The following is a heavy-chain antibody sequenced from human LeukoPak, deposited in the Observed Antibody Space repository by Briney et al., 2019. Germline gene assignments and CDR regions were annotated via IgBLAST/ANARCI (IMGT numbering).Heavy chain of an antibody. Sequence: SVKVSCKTYGGTFRNYGFTWVRQAPGQGLEWMGGIIPIFGTGKYAQKFQGRVTIIADEFTSTAYMELSSLRSEDTAVYYCASRYCSGGSCFSRDYYYYYMDVWGKGTTVTVSS. CDR1: GGTFRNYG. CDR2: IIPIFGTG. J-gene: IGHJ6*03. CDR3: ASRYCSGGSCFSRDYYYYYMDV. V-gene: IGHV1-69*13. D-gene: IGHD2-15*01.